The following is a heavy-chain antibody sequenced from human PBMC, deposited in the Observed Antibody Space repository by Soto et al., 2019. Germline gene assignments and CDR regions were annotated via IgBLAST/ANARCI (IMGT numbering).Heavy chain of an antibody. J-gene: IGHJ4*02. CDR2: IIQDGSEK. CDR3: ASATLLPFDWLAY. V-gene: IGHV3-7*03. CDR1: GNSFGSYW. Sequence: PXGSLRLSCAASGNSFGSYWMSWVRQSPGKGLDWVANIIQDGSEKHYVDSVKGRFTISRDNAKNSVYLQMHSLRPEDTAVYYCASATLLPFDWLAYWGQGTLVTVSS. D-gene: IGHD2-21*01.